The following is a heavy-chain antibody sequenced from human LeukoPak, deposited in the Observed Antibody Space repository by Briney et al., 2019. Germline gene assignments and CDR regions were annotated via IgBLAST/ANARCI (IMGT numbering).Heavy chain of an antibody. D-gene: IGHD5-18*01. CDR3: ARDSRSGYSYGYGAFDI. CDR2: ISAYNGNT. Sequence: GASVKVSCKASGGTFSSYAISWVRQAPGQGLEWMGWISAYNGNTNYAQKLQGRVTMTTDTSTSTAYMELRSLRSDDTAVYYCARDSRSGYSYGYGAFDIWGQGTMVTVSS. J-gene: IGHJ3*02. V-gene: IGHV1-18*01. CDR1: GGTFSSYA.